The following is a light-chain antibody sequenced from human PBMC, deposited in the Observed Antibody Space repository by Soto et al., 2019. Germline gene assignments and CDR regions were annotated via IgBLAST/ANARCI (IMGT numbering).Light chain of an antibody. CDR2: DVS. V-gene: IGLV2-14*01. CDR1: SSEVGGYNY. CDR3: SSYTSSSTLGYV. Sequence: QSALTQPASGSGSPGQSITISCTGTSSEVGGYNYVSWYQQHPGKAPKLMIYDVSNRPSGVSNRFSGSKSGNTASLTISGLQAEDEADYYCSSYTSSSTLGYVFGTGTKVTVL. J-gene: IGLJ1*01.